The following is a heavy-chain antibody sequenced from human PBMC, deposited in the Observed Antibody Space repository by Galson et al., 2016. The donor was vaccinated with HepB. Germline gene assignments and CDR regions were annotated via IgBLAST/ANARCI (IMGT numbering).Heavy chain of an antibody. V-gene: IGHV3-9*01. CDR1: GFTLDNYA. CDR2: ISWNSGSI. D-gene: IGHD1-26*01. J-gene: IGHJ3*02. CDR3: ASLGGGSYTAYGFDI. Sequence: SLRLSCAASGFTLDNYAMHWVRQVPGRGLEWVSGISWNSGSIGFADSVKGRFTISRDNAKNSLYLQMNSLRTEDTALYYCASLGGGSYTAYGFDIWGQGTMVTVSS.